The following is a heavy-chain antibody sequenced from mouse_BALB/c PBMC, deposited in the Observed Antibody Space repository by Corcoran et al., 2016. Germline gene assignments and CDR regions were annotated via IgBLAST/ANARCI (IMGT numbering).Heavy chain of an antibody. CDR2: INTYTGEP. D-gene: IGHD1-1*01. CDR1: GYTFTNYG. J-gene: IGHJ1*01. CDR3: ARFYYGSSYWYFDV. Sequence: QIQLVQSGPELKKPGETVKISCKASGYTFTNYGMKWVKQAPGKGLKWMGWINTYTGEPTYADDFKGRFAFSLETSASTAYLQINNLKNEDTATYFCARFYYGSSYWYFDVWGAGTTVTVSS. V-gene: IGHV9-3-1*01.